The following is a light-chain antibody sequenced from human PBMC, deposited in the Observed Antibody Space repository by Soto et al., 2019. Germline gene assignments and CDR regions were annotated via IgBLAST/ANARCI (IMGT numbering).Light chain of an antibody. Sequence: EVGLTQSPGTLSLSPGERATLSCRASQSVSSNYLAWYQQKPGQAPRLLIYGASTRATGIPDRFSGSGSGTDFTLTISRLEPEDFAVYYCQQYNSWPETFGQGTKVDI. CDR2: GAS. J-gene: IGKJ1*01. CDR1: QSVSSNY. CDR3: QQYNSWPET. V-gene: IGKV3-20*01.